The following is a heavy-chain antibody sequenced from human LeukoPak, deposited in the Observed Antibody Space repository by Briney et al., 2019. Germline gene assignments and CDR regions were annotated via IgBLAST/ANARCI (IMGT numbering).Heavy chain of an antibody. CDR2: IYYSGST. V-gene: IGHV4-59*01. Sequence: SETLSLTCTVSGGSISSYYWSWIRQPPGKGLEWIGYIYYSGSTNYNPSLKSRVTISVGTSKNQFSLKLSSVTAADTAVYYCARDYSDDGVGWFDPWGQGTLVTVSS. CDR3: ARDYSDDGVGWFDP. CDR1: GGSISSYY. J-gene: IGHJ5*02. D-gene: IGHD2-21*01.